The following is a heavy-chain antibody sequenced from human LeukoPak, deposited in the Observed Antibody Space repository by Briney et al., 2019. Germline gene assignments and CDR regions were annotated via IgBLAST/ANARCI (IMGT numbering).Heavy chain of an antibody. CDR3: CHSLSGRTGAFDI. J-gene: IGHJ3*02. CDR2: TYYRSKWYN. D-gene: IGHD2-21*01. CDR1: GDSVSSNSAA. Sequence: SQTLLLTCAISGDSVSSNSAAWNWIRQSPSRGLEWLGRTYYRSKWYNDYAVSVKSRITISPDTSKNQFSLQLDSVTPEDTAVYYCCHSLSGRTGAFDIWGRGTVVTVSP. V-gene: IGHV6-1*01.